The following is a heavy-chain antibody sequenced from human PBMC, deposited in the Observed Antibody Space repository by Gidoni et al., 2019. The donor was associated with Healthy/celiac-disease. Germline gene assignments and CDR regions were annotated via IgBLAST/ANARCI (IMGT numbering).Heavy chain of an antibody. CDR2: IYYSGSA. J-gene: IGHJ3*02. CDR1: GGAISRYY. Sequence: QVQLQESGPGRVKPSETLSLTCTVSGGAISRYYGSWIRQPPGKVLKWIGYIYYSGSANYNPPLKSRVTISVDTSKNQFSRKLSSVTAADTAVYYCARGGGTITILGVVSGSDAFDIWGQGTMVTVSS. D-gene: IGHD3-3*01. CDR3: ARGGGTITILGVVSGSDAFDI. V-gene: IGHV4-59*01.